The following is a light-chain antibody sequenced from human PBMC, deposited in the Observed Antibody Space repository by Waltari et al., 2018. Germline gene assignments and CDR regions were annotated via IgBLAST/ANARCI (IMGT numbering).Light chain of an antibody. Sequence: DIVMTQSPLSLPVTPGEPASLSCTSSPSLLHSNGYNYFDWYLQKPGQSPQLLIYLGSNRAAGVPDRFSGSGSGTDFTLKISRVEAEDVGVYYCMQALQTPPTFGQGTKVEIK. CDR1: PSLLHSNGYNY. J-gene: IGKJ1*01. V-gene: IGKV2-28*01. CDR2: LGS. CDR3: MQALQTPPT.